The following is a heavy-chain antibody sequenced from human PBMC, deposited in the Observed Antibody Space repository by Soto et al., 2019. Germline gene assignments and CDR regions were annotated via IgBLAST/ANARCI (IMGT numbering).Heavy chain of an antibody. D-gene: IGHD3-3*01. CDR2: ISSSGTTI. CDR3: ARGGSEFWSATGSFDY. J-gene: IGHJ4*02. Sequence: GSLRLSCAASGFTFSSYWMSWVRQTPGEGLEWVSHISSSGTTIYYADSVKGRFTISRDSAKNSLYLQMKRLRAKDTDVYYCARGGSEFWSATGSFDYWGQGTLVTVSS. CDR1: GFTFSSYW. V-gene: IGHV3-48*04.